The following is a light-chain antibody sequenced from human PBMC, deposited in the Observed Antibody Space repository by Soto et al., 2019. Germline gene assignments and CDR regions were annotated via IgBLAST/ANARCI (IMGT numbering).Light chain of an antibody. J-gene: IGKJ1*01. Sequence: DIQMTQSPSTLSASVGDRVTITCRASQSISSWLAWYQQKPGKAPKLLIYKASNLQSGVPSRVSGSGSGTAFTLTISSLQPDDFATYYCHQYKTYWTFGHGTQV. CDR2: KAS. CDR3: HQYKTYWT. CDR1: QSISSW. V-gene: IGKV1-5*03.